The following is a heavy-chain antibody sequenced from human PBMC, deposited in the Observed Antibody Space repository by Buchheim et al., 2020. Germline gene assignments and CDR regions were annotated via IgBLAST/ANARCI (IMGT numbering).Heavy chain of an antibody. V-gene: IGHV3-48*03. CDR3: AREFKSGSYGIFSAFDI. CDR2: ISSSGSTI. CDR1: GFTFSSYE. Sequence: EVQLVESGGGLVQPGGSLRLSCAASGFTFSSYEMNWVRQAPGKGLEWVSYISSSGSTIYYADSVKGRFTISRDNAKNTLYLQMNSLRAEDTAVYYCAREFKSGSYGIFSAFDIWGQGT. D-gene: IGHD1-26*01. J-gene: IGHJ3*02.